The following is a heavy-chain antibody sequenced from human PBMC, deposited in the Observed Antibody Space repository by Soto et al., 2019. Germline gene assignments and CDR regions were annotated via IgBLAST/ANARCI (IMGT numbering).Heavy chain of an antibody. CDR2: IYYRGNA. CDR3: ARLEGLATVSYYFDF. Sequence: PSETLSLTCSVSDDSINSDKNYWGWIRQPPGKGLVWIGSIYYRGNAYYNPSLQTRVTISLDKSKSQFSLKLNSVTAADSAVYFCARLEGLATVSYYFDFWGPGALVTVTS. J-gene: IGHJ4*02. D-gene: IGHD3-9*01. CDR1: DDSINSDKNY. V-gene: IGHV4-39*01.